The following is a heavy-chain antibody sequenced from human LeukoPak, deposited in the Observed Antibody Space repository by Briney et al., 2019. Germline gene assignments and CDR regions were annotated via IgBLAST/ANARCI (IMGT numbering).Heavy chain of an antibody. CDR1: GGSISSSNW. Sequence: PSETLSLTCAVSGGSISSSNWWSWVRQPPGKGLEWIGEIYHSGSTNYNPSLKSRVTISVDKSKNQFSLKLSPVTAADTAVYYCARAPLGDYYGSGSVIDYWGQGTLVTVSS. D-gene: IGHD3-10*01. CDR3: ARAPLGDYYGSGSVIDY. J-gene: IGHJ4*02. CDR2: IYHSGST. V-gene: IGHV4-4*02.